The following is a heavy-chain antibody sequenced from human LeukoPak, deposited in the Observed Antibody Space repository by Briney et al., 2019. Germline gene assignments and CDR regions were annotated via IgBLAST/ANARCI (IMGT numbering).Heavy chain of an antibody. CDR2: ISYDGSNR. CDR1: GFTFSSYG. Sequence: GRSLRLSCAASGFTFSSYGMHWVRQAPGKGLEWVAVISYDGSNRYYADSVKGRFTISRDNSKNTLYLQMNSLRAEDTAVYYCAKVDSGEVDYDILTGYFDYWGQGTLVTVSS. V-gene: IGHV3-30*18. D-gene: IGHD3-9*01. J-gene: IGHJ4*02. CDR3: AKVDSGEVDYDILTGYFDY.